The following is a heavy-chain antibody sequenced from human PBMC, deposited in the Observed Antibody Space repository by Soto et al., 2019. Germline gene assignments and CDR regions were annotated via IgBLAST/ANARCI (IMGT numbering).Heavy chain of an antibody. Sequence: EVQLLESGGGLVQPGGSLRLSCAASGFTFSSYAMGWVRQAPGKGLEWVSAIGGGGGSTYYADSVKGRFAISRDNSKNTLYLQMNSLRAEDTAVYYCAKTSEAVAGTVYGYWGQETLVTVSS. CDR1: GFTFSSYA. CDR2: IGGGGGST. V-gene: IGHV3-23*01. D-gene: IGHD6-19*01. J-gene: IGHJ4*02. CDR3: AKTSEAVAGTVYGY.